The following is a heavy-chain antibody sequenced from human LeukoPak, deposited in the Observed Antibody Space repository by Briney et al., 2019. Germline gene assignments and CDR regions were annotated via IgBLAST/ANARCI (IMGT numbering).Heavy chain of an antibody. V-gene: IGHV1-69*04. CDR2: IIPIFGIA. CDR3: ARCPPGGSGSYTLCYGMDV. J-gene: IGHJ6*02. CDR1: GGTFSSYA. D-gene: IGHD3-10*01. Sequence: ASVKVSCKASGGTFSSYAISWVRQAPGQGLEWMGRIIPIFGIANYAQKFQGRVTITADKSTSTAYMELSSLRSEDTAVYYCARCPPGGSGSYTLCYGMDVWGQGTTVTVPS.